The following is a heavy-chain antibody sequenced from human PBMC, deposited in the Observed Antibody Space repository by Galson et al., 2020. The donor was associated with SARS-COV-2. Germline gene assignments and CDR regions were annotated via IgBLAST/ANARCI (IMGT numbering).Heavy chain of an antibody. V-gene: IGHV3-11*06. D-gene: IGHD6-13*01. CDR3: ARDQFPLYSSSTGFGMDV. CDR2: ISDSTIYT. J-gene: IGHJ6*02. CDR1: GFTFSDYT. Sequence: KIGESLKISCAASGFTFSDYTINWVRQAPGKGLEWVSYISDSTIYTNYADSVKGRFTISRDNAKNSLYLQMNSLRAEDTAVYYCARDQFPLYSSSTGFGMDVWGQGTTVTVSS.